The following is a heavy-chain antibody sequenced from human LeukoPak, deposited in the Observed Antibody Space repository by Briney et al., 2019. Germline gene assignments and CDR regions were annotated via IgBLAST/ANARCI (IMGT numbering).Heavy chain of an antibody. D-gene: IGHD6-19*01. V-gene: IGHV4-34*01. Sequence: SETLSLTCAVYGGSFSGYYWSWIRQPPGKGLEWIGEINHSGSTNYNPSLKSRVTISVDTSKNQFSLKLSSVTAADTAVYYCARSSGRFSPGDYWGQGTLATVSS. J-gene: IGHJ4*02. CDR1: GGSFSGYY. CDR3: ARSSGRFSPGDY. CDR2: INHSGST.